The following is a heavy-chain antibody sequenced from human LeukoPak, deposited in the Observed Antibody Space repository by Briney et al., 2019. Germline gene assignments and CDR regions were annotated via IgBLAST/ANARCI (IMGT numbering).Heavy chain of an antibody. D-gene: IGHD6-19*01. CDR2: MNPNSGIT. J-gene: IGHJ6*03. V-gene: IGHV1-8*01. CDR1: GYTFTSYD. CDR3: ARVGSGWTYYYYYYMDV. Sequence: ASVKVSCKASGYTFTSYDINWVRQATGQGLEWMGWMNPNSGITGYAKKFQVRVTMTSNTAKRTAYMELSSMRYEDTAVYYCARVGSGWTYYYYYYMDVWGKGTTVTVSS.